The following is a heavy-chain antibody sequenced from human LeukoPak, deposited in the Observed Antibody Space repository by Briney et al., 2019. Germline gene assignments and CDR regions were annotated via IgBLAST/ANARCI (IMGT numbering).Heavy chain of an antibody. D-gene: IGHD6-13*01. CDR2: TYYRSKWYN. CDR1: GDSVSSNSAA. Sequence: SQTLSLTCAISGDSVSSNSAAWNWIRQSPSRGLEWLGRTYYRSKWYNDYAVSVKSRITINPDTYKNQFSLQLNSVTPEDTAVYYCARNKAQVGAAAGTNWYFDLWGRGTLVTVSS. V-gene: IGHV6-1*01. J-gene: IGHJ2*01. CDR3: ARNKAQVGAAAGTNWYFDL.